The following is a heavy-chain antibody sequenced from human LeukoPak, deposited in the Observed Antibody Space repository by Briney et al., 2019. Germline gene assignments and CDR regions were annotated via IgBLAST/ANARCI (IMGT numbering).Heavy chain of an antibody. CDR3: AKMKGHPLPKYYMDV. J-gene: IGHJ6*01. CDR1: GFTFSGFA. Sequence: GGSLRLSCAASGFTFSGFAMSWVRRTPGKGLEWVSGISGSGDNTLYADSVKARFTISRDNSKNTLYLEMNSLRAEDTAIYYCAKMKGHPLPKYYMDVWGQGTTVTVSS. CDR2: ISGSGDNT. V-gene: IGHV3-23*01. D-gene: IGHD1-26*01.